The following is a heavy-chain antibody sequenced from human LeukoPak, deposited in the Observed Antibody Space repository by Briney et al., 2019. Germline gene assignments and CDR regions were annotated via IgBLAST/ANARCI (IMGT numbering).Heavy chain of an antibody. CDR2: IWSDATNQ. J-gene: IGHJ4*02. V-gene: IGHV3-33*06. D-gene: IGHD4-11*01. CDR1: GFTFSHYG. Sequence: PGWSLRLSCEASGFTFSHYGMHWVRQAPGKGLEWVAVIWSDATNQYYSDSVKGRFTISRDNFKRTVSLQMNSLRAEDTAVYYCVKDAQRGFDYSNSLQRWAQGSLVTVSS. CDR3: VKDAQRGFDYSNSLQR.